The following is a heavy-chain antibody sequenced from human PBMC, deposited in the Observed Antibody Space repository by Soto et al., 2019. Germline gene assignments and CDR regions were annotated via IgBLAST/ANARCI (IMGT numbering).Heavy chain of an antibody. CDR1: GGSISGGGYY. CDR3: ARGSSIAGPYYGMDV. Sequence: SETLSLTCTVSGGSISGGGYYWTWIRQHPGKGLEWIGYNYYSGITYYNPSLKSRVTISLDTSKNQFSLKLSSVTAADTAVYYCARGSSIAGPYYGMDVWGQGTTVTVS. J-gene: IGHJ6*02. CDR2: NYYSGIT. D-gene: IGHD6-6*01. V-gene: IGHV4-31*03.